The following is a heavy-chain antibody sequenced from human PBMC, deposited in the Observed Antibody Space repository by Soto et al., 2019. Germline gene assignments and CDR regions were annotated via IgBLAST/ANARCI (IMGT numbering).Heavy chain of an antibody. CDR2: ISSSSSYI. V-gene: IGHV3-21*01. Sequence: GGSLGLSCAASGFTFSSYSMNWVRQAPGKGLEWVSSISSSSSYIYYADSVKGRFTISRDNAKNSLYLQMNSLRAEDTAVYYCARDWGYYYYYGMDVWGQGTTVTXSS. J-gene: IGHJ6*02. CDR1: GFTFSSYS. CDR3: ARDWGYYYYYGMDV. D-gene: IGHD3-16*01.